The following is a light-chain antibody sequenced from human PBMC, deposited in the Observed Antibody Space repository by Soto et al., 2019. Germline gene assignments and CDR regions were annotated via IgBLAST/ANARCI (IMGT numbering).Light chain of an antibody. CDR1: QSVSTY. V-gene: IGKV3-15*01. J-gene: IGKJ3*01. CDR3: QQYNNWPLT. Sequence: EIVMTQSRPTLSVSPGERATLSCRASQSVSTYLAWYQQKPGQAPRLLISAASTRATGIPVRFSGSGSGTEFTLTISSLQSEDFGIYYCQQYNNWPLTFGPGTKVDIK. CDR2: AAS.